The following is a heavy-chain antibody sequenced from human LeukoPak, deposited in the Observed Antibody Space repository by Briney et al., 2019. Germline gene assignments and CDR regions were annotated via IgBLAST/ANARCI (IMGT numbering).Heavy chain of an antibody. Sequence: ASVKVSCKASGYTFTGYYMHWVRQAPGQGLEWMGWINPNSGGTNYAQKFQGRVTMTRDTSISTAYMELSRLRSDDTAVYYCARELSITMIVPAQDYWGQGTLVTVSS. CDR1: GYTFTGYY. CDR2: INPNSGGT. D-gene: IGHD3-22*01. CDR3: ARELSITMIVPAQDY. J-gene: IGHJ4*02. V-gene: IGHV1-2*02.